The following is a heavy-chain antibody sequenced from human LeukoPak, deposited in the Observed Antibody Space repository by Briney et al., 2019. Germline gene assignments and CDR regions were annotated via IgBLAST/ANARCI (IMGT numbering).Heavy chain of an antibody. CDR3: ARRPAAITIFDY. CDR2: IYSGGST. D-gene: IGHD2-2*01. V-gene: IGHV3-66*01. J-gene: IGHJ4*02. Sequence: GGSLRLSCAASGFTVSSNYMSWVRQAPGKGLEWVSVIYSGGSTYYADSVKGRFTISRDNSKNTLYLQMNSLRAEDTAVYYCARRPAAITIFDYWGQGTLVTVSS. CDR1: GFTVSSNY.